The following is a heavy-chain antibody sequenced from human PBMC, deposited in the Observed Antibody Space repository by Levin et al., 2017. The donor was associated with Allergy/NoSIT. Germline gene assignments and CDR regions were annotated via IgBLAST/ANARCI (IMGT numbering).Heavy chain of an antibody. Sequence: GGSLRLSCAASGFTFSDYYMSWIRQAPGKGLEWVSYISSSSSYTNYADSVKGRFTISRDNAKNSLYLQMNSLRAEDTAVYYCARVTLVHYPDAFDIWGQGTMVTVSS. J-gene: IGHJ3*02. CDR3: ARVTLVHYPDAFDI. D-gene: IGHD3-10*01. CDR1: GFTFSDYY. V-gene: IGHV3-11*05. CDR2: ISSSSSYT.